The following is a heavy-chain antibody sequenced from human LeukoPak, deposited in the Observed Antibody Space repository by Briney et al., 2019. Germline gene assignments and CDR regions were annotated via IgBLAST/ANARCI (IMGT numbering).Heavy chain of an antibody. CDR1: GFTFSSYS. V-gene: IGHV3-21*01. CDR3: ARVVDY. Sequence: PGGSLRLSCAASGFTFSSYSMNWVRQAPGKGLEWVSSISSNSRYTYYADSVKGRFTISRDNAKNSLYLQMNSLRAEDTAVYYCARVVDYWGQGTLVTVSS. CDR2: ISSNSRYT. J-gene: IGHJ4*02.